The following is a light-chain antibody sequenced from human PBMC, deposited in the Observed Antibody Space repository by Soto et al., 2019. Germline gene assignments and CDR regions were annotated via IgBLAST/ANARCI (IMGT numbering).Light chain of an antibody. CDR2: AAS. Sequence: DIQMTQSPSTLSASVGYRVIITCRAGQTISQWLAWYQQKPGEAPKLLIYAASTLYGGVPSRFSGSGSGTDFALTITSLQAEDFATYYCQQLRMYPSTFGGGTKVDIK. CDR1: QTISQW. V-gene: IGKV1-5*01. CDR3: QQLRMYPST. J-gene: IGKJ4*01.